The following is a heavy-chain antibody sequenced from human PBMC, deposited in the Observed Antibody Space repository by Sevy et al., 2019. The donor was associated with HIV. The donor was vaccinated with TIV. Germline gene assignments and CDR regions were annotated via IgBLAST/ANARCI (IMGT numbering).Heavy chain of an antibody. J-gene: IGHJ4*02. CDR2: IKQDGSEK. CDR1: GFTFSSYW. CDR3: ARGIGAYYFDY. Sequence: GGSLRLSCAASGFTFSSYWMSWVRQAPGKGLEWVANIKQDGSEKYYVDSVKGRFTMSRDNGKYSLYLRMNSLRAEDTAVYYCARGIGAYYFDYWGQGTLVTVSS. V-gene: IGHV3-7*03. D-gene: IGHD2-15*01.